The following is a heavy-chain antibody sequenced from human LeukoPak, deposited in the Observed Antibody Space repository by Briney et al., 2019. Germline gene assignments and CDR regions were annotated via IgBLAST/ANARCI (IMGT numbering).Heavy chain of an antibody. CDR2: ISGSGSDL. CDR1: GFSFSDYY. J-gene: IGHJ6*02. Sequence: GGSLRLSCVACGFSFSDYYMSWIRQAPGRGLEWISYISGSGSDLYYADSVKGRFTISRDNANNSLYLQMNSLRAEDTAVYYCARSIGYYYTMDVWGQGTTVAVSS. V-gene: IGHV3-11*01. D-gene: IGHD3-22*01. CDR3: ARSIGYYYTMDV.